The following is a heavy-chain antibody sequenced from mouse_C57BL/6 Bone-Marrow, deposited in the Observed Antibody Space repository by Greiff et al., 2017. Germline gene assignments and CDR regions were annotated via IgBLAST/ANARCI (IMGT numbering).Heavy chain of an antibody. CDR3: ARWTAPWFAY. Sequence: VQRVESGAELARPGASVKLSCKASGYTFTSYGISWVKQRTGQGLEWIGEIYPRSGNTYYNEKFKGKATLTADKSSSTAYMELRSLTSEDSAVYFCARWTAPWFAYWGQGTLVTVSA. CDR2: IYPRSGNT. CDR1: GYTFTSYG. V-gene: IGHV1-81*01. J-gene: IGHJ3*01. D-gene: IGHD1-2*01.